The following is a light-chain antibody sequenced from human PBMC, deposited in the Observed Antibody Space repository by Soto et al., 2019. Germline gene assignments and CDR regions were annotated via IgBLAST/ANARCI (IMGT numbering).Light chain of an antibody. CDR3: QSYDSSLSGYV. CDR1: SANIGAAYN. V-gene: IGLV1-40*01. Sequence: QSALTQPPSASGAPGQRVTISCTWSSANIGAAYNVDWYQQLPGTAPKLLIYGNNNRPSGVPARFSGSKSGTSASLAIAGIQAEDEGDYYCQSYDSSLSGYVFGTGTKVTVL. CDR2: GNN. J-gene: IGLJ1*01.